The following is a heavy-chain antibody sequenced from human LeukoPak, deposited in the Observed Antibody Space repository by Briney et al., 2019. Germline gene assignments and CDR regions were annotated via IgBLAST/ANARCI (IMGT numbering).Heavy chain of an antibody. J-gene: IGHJ6*03. CDR1: GFTFSSYW. CDR2: IKQDGSEK. D-gene: IGHD5-24*01. Sequence: GGSLRLSCAASGFTFSSYWMTWVRQAPGKGLEWVANIKQDGSEKYYLDSVKGRFTISRDNAKNSLYLQMNSLRAEDTAVYYCARDNLPPRYYYYMDVWGKGTTVTVSS. V-gene: IGHV3-7*01. CDR3: ARDNLPPRYYYYMDV.